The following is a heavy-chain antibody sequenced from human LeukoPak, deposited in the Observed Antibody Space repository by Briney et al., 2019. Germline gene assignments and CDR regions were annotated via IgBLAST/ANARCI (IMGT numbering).Heavy chain of an antibody. CDR3: AGSGYYTGDAFDI. Sequence: SETLSLTCTVSGGSISSYYWSWIRQPPGKGLEWIGYIYYSGGTNYNPSLKSRVTISVDTSKNQFSLKLSSVTAADTAVYYCAGSGYYTGDAFDIWGQGTMVTVSS. CDR2: IYYSGGT. CDR1: GGSISSYY. J-gene: IGHJ3*02. D-gene: IGHD3-22*01. V-gene: IGHV4-59*08.